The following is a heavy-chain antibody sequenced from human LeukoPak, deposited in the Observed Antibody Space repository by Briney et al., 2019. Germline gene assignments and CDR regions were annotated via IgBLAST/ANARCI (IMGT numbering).Heavy chain of an antibody. CDR3: ARGMAITMIVGY. V-gene: IGHV3-33*01. D-gene: IGHD3-22*01. J-gene: IGHJ4*02. CDR2: IWYDGSNK. Sequence: GGSLRLSCAASGFTFSSYGMHWVRQAPGKGLEWVAVIWYDGSNKYYADSVKGRFTISRDNSKNTLYLQMNSLRAEDTAVYYCARGMAITMIVGYWGQGTLVTVSS. CDR1: GFTFSSYG.